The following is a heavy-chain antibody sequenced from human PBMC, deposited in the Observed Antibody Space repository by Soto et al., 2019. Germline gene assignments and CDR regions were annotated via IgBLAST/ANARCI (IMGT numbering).Heavy chain of an antibody. CDR1: GFSFSTYW. V-gene: IGHV3-7*01. CDR3: VAGSGWLPDF. D-gene: IGHD6-19*01. Sequence: EVQLVESGGGLVQPRGSLRLSCAASGFSFSTYWMNWVRQAPGKGLEWVAIIKKDGSEKLYVDSVKGRFTISRDNARNSLYLEMNSLRAEDTAVYYCVAGSGWLPDFWGHGTLVTVSS. J-gene: IGHJ4*01. CDR2: IKKDGSEK.